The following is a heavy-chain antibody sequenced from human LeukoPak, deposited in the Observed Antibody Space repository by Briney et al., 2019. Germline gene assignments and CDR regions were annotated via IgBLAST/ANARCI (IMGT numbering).Heavy chain of an antibody. J-gene: IGHJ4*02. CDR3: ARGQWVAY. V-gene: IGHV3-7*01. Sequence: PGGSLRLSCAAAGFTFSNHLMSWVRQTPGKGLEWVANIKQDGSDKYYVDSVKGRFTISRDNAKNSLYLQMNNLRAEETAVYYCARGQWVAYWGQGTLVTVSS. CDR1: GFTFSNHL. CDR2: IKQDGSDK. D-gene: IGHD2-15*01.